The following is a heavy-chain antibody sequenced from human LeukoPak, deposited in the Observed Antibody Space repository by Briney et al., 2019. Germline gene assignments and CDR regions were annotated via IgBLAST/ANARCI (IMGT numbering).Heavy chain of an antibody. J-gene: IGHJ4*02. CDR1: GFTFSSYE. V-gene: IGHV3-48*03. D-gene: IGHD4-17*01. Sequence: GALRLSCAASGFTFSSYEMHWVRQAPGKGLEWVSYISSSGSTIYYADSVKGRFTISRDNAKNSLYLQMNSLRVDDTAVYYCARDRLHYGEYEKTLDYWGQGTLVTVSP. CDR2: ISSSGSTI. CDR3: ARDRLHYGEYEKTLDY.